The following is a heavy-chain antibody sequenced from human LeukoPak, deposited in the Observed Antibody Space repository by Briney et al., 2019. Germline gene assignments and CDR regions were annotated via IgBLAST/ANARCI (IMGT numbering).Heavy chain of an antibody. D-gene: IGHD3-22*01. CDR3: ASLFYDSSGYPSYYYGMDV. Sequence: SETLSLTCTVSGGSISSYYWSWIRRPPGKGLEWIGYIYYSGSTNYNPSLKSRVTISVDTSKNQFSLKLSSVTAADTAVYYCASLFYDSSGYPSYYYGMDVWGQGTTVTVSS. V-gene: IGHV4-59*01. CDR1: GGSISSYY. CDR2: IYYSGST. J-gene: IGHJ6*02.